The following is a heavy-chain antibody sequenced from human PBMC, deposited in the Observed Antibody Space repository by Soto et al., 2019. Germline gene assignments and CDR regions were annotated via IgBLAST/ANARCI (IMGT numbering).Heavy chain of an antibody. CDR3: ARGRSITGTLDC. CDR2: IIPILGIA. CDR1: GGTFSSYT. V-gene: IGHV1-69*02. J-gene: IGHJ4*02. Sequence: QVQLVQSGAEVKKPASSVKVSCKASGGTFSSYTISWVRQGPGQGLEWMGRIIPILGIANYARKFQGRVTITANKSTSAAYIELSSLRTEDKAEDYCARGRSITGTLDCWCQGTLVTVSS. D-gene: IGHD1-7*01.